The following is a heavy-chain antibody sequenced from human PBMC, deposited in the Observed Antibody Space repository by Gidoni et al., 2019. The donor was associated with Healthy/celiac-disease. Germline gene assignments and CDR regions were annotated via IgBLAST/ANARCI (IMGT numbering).Heavy chain of an antibody. V-gene: IGHV1-69*04. Sequence: QVQLVQSGAEVKKPGSSVKVSCKASGGPFSSYAISWVRQAPGQGLEWTGRIIPSLGIANYAQKFQGRVTITADKSTSTAYMELSSLRSEDTAVYYCANSYSSTVDYWGQGTLVTVSS. D-gene: IGHD6-13*01. CDR1: GGPFSSYA. CDR2: IIPSLGIA. CDR3: ANSYSSTVDY. J-gene: IGHJ4*02.